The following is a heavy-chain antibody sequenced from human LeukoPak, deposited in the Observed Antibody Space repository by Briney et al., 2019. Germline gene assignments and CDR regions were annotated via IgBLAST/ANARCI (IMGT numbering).Heavy chain of an antibody. CDR1: GFTFSSYE. V-gene: IGHV3-23*01. CDR3: ASRSSSWYFDY. Sequence: PGGSLRLSCAASGFTFSSYEMTWVRQAPGKGLDWVSAISGSGVSTYYADSVTGRFTISRDNSKNTLYLQMNSLRAEDTAVYYCASRSSSWYFDYWGQRTLVTVSS. J-gene: IGHJ4*02. D-gene: IGHD6-13*01. CDR2: ISGSGVST.